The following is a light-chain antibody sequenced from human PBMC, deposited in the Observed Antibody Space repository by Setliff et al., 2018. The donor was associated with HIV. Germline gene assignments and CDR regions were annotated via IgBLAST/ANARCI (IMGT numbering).Light chain of an antibody. CDR2: DDN. J-gene: IGLJ1*01. CDR1: NIGSKR. Sequence: SYELTQAPSVSVAPGKTARITCWGNNIGSKRVHWYQQEPGQAPVLVVYDDNDRPSGIPERFSGSHSGNTATPTISRVEAGDEADYYCQVWDSSTLDVFGSGTQGTVL. V-gene: IGLV3-21*03. CDR3: QVWDSSTLDV.